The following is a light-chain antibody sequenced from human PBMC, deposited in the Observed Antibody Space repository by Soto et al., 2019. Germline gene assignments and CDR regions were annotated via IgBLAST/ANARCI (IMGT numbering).Light chain of an antibody. CDR3: QQRSVWPLT. CDR1: QSITRN. CDR2: GAS. J-gene: IGKJ1*01. V-gene: IGKV3-11*01. Sequence: EIVMTQSPATLSVSPGERATLSCRASQSITRNLAWYQQSPGQAPRLLIYGASTRATGIPARFSGSGSGTDFILTINSLEPEDFAVYYCQQRSVWPLTFGQGTKVDI.